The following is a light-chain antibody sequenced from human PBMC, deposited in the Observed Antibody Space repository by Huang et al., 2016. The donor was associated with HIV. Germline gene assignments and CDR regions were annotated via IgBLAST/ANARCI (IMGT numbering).Light chain of an antibody. CDR3: MRGTHWPLT. CDR2: KVS. CDR1: QSLLHSDGNTY. V-gene: IGKV2-30*02. J-gene: IGKJ4*01. Sequence: DVVMTQSPLSLPVTLGQPASISCRSSQSLLHSDGNTYLIWLQQRPGHSPRRLIYKVSNRDAGVPDRFSGSGSGSDFTLMVSRVEPEDVGVYYCMRGTHWPLTFGGGTKVEIK.